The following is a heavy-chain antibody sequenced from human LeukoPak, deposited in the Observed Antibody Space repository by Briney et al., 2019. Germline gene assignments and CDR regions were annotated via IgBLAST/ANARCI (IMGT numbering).Heavy chain of an antibody. CDR2: ISAYNGNT. V-gene: IGHV1-18*01. Sequence: ASVKVSCKATGSSFSICGISWVRQPPRQGLGGMGWISAYNGNTNTAQKLQGRVTMTTDTSTNTAYMELRSLRSDDTAVYYCARMAAADGWFDPWGQGTLVTVSS. CDR1: GSSFSICG. D-gene: IGHD6-13*01. J-gene: IGHJ5*02. CDR3: ARMAAADGWFDP.